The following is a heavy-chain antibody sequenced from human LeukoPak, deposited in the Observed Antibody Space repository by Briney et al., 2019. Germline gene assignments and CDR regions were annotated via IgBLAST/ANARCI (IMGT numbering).Heavy chain of an antibody. D-gene: IGHD3-9*01. CDR2: ISGSSKYI. CDR1: GFTFSSYS. J-gene: IGHJ4*02. V-gene: IGHV3-21*01. CDR3: ARGDYDILTGHPYYFDY. Sequence: GGSLRLSCAASGFTFSSYSMNWVRQAPGKGLEWVSSISGSSKYIFYADSVKGRFTISRDNAKNSLYLQMNSLRAEDTAVYYCARGDYDILTGHPYYFDYWGQGTLSPSPQ.